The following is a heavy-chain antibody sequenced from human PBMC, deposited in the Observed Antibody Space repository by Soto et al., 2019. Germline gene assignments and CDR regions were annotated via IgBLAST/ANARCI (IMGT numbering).Heavy chain of an antibody. J-gene: IGHJ3*02. CDR3: ARGPNDGGYYDSGGQDAFDI. V-gene: IGHV3-53*01. CDR2: IYSGGST. CDR1: GFTVSSNY. D-gene: IGHD3-22*01. Sequence: GSLRLSCAASGFTVSSNYMTWVRQAPGKGLEWVSVIYSGGSTYYADSVKGRFTISRDNSKNTLYLQMNSLRAEDTAVYYCARGPNDGGYYDSGGQDAFDIWGQGTMVTVSS.